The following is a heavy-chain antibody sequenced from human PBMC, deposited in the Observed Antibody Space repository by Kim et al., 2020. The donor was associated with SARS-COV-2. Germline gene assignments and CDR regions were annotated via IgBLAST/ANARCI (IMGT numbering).Heavy chain of an antibody. CDR2: INHSGST. CDR3: ARGRYSCSWYGWLSWFDP. Sequence: SETLSLTCAVYGGSFSGYYWSWIRQPPGKGLEWIGEINHSGSTNYNPSLKSRVTISVDTSKNQFPLKLSSVTAADTAVYYCARGRYSCSWYGWLSWFDPWGQGTLVTVSS. CDR1: GGSFSGYY. D-gene: IGHD6-13*01. J-gene: IGHJ5*02. V-gene: IGHV4-34*01.